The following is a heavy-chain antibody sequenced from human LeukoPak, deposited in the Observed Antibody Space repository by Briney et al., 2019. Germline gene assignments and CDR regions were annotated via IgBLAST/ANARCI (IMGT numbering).Heavy chain of an antibody. D-gene: IGHD4-23*01. V-gene: IGHV4-59*01. CDR1: GGSISSYY. J-gene: IGHJ3*02. CDR3: ATLTGGDDAFDI. Sequence: SETLSLTCTVSGGSISSYYWSWVRQPPGKGLEWIGYIFYTGSTNYNPSLKSRVTISVLTSKNRFSLKLSSVTAADTAVYYCATLTGGDDAFDIWGQGTMVTVSS. CDR2: IFYTGST.